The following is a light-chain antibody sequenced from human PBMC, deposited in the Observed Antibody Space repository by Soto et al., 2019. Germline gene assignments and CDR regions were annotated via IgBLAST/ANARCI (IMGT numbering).Light chain of an antibody. J-gene: IGKJ4*01. V-gene: IGKV1-39*01. Sequence: DIQITQSPSSLSASVGDRVTITCRASQSISSYLNWYQQKPGKAPKLLIYAASSLQSGVPSRFSGSGSGTDFTLTISSLQPEDFATYYCQQSYSTPPLAFGAGTKVDI. CDR2: AAS. CDR3: QQSYSTPPLA. CDR1: QSISSY.